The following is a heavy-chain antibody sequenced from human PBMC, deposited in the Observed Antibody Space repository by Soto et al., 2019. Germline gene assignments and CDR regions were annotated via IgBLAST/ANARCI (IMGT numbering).Heavy chain of an antibody. CDR3: AKGSDGYRPYYFDY. CDR2: ISSSSSYI. V-gene: IGHV3-21*04. Sequence: GGSLRLSCAASGFTFSSYSMNWVRQAPGKGLEWVSSISSSSSYIYYADSVKGRFTISRDNSKNTLYLQMDSLGAEDTALYFCAKGSDGYRPYYFDYWGQGALVTVSS. J-gene: IGHJ4*02. CDR1: GFTFSSYS. D-gene: IGHD5-18*01.